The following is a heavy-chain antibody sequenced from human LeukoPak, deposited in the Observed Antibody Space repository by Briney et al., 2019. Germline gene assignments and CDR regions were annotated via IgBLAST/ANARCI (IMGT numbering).Heavy chain of an antibody. V-gene: IGHV4-59*01. Sequence: SETLSLTCTVSGGSISSYYWSWIRQPPGKGLEWIGYIYYSGSTNYSPSLKSRVTISVDTSKNQFSLKLSSVTAADTAVYYCARVYSSRGVDAFDIWGQGTMVTVSS. J-gene: IGHJ3*02. CDR3: ARVYSSRGVDAFDI. D-gene: IGHD3-10*01. CDR1: GGSISSYY. CDR2: IYYSGST.